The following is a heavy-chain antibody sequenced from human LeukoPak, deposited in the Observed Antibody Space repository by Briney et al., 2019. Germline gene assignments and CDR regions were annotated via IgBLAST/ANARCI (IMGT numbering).Heavy chain of an antibody. CDR3: ARDPLWWGNAFDI. D-gene: IGHD2-21*01. CDR2: IHYSGST. CDR1: GGSISSYY. V-gene: IGHV4-59*01. J-gene: IGHJ3*02. Sequence: SETLSLTCSVSGGSISSYYWSWLRHPPGKGLAWIGYIHYSGSTHYNPSLKSRVAISVDTSKNQFSLKLSSVTAADTAVYYCARDPLWWGNAFDIWGQGTMVTVSS.